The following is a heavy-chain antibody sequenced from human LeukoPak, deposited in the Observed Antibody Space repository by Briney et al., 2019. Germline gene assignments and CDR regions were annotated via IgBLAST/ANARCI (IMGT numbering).Heavy chain of an antibody. J-gene: IGHJ5*02. D-gene: IGHD2-2*01. CDR3: ARGQVPAAGGYNWFAP. CDR1: GCSFNVYY. Sequence: SETLSLTCAVYGCSFNVYYWNWIRQPPGMGLEWIGEVNARGDTNYNPSHKSRVTISVDTSKNQFSLRLTSMIAAETAVYNCARGQVPAAGGYNWFAPWGQGTLVTVS. CDR2: VNARGDT. V-gene: IGHV4-34*01.